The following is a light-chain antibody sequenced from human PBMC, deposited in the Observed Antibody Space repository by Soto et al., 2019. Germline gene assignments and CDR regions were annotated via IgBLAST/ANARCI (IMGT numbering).Light chain of an antibody. Sequence: DIQMTQSPSSLSASVGDRVTITCRASQSISSYLNWYQQKPGKAPKLLIYAASSLQSGVPSRFSGSASGTDFTLTISSLQPEEFATYYCQQSYSTLALTFGGGTKVEIK. CDR1: QSISSY. J-gene: IGKJ4*01. V-gene: IGKV1-39*01. CDR3: QQSYSTLALT. CDR2: AAS.